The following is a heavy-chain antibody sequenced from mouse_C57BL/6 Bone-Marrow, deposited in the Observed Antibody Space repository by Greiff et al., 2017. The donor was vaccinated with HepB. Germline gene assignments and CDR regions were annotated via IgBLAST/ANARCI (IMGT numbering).Heavy chain of an antibody. CDR3: ARDVGYDYYYFDY. J-gene: IGHJ2*01. Sequence: QVQLKESGPGLVQPSQSLSITCTVSGFSLTSYGVHWVRQSPGKGLEWLGVIWSGGSTDYNAAFISRLSISKDNSKSQVFLKMNSLQADDTAIYYCARDVGYDYYYFDYWGQGTTLTVSS. CDR2: IWSGGST. D-gene: IGHD2-4*01. V-gene: IGHV2-2*01. CDR1: GFSLTSYG.